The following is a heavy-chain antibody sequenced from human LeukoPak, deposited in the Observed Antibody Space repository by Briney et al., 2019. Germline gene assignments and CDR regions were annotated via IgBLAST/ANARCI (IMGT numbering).Heavy chain of an antibody. J-gene: IGHJ4*02. CDR2: MSAYTGNT. Sequence: ASVKVSCKASGYPXTSYGITWVRQAPGQGPEWMGWMSAYTGNTNYAQKFPGRVSMTTGTSTTTAYMELRSRRSDDTAVYYCARSYSSSSNFDYWGQGTLVTVSS. V-gene: IGHV1-18*01. CDR1: GYPXTSYG. CDR3: ARSYSSSSNFDY. D-gene: IGHD6-6*01.